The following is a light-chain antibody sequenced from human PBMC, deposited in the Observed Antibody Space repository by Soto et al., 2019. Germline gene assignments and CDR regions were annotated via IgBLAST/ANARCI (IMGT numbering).Light chain of an antibody. V-gene: IGKV3-20*01. CDR2: GAS. J-gene: IGKJ4*02. Sequence: EIVLTQSPGTLSLYPGDSAALSCRASQSVSSRSLAWYQQKRGQAPRLLIHGASNRATGIPDRFSGSGSGTDLTLTISRLEPEDFAVYYCQQHGSSPRTFGRGTKVEV. CDR3: QQHGSSPRT. CDR1: QSVSSRS.